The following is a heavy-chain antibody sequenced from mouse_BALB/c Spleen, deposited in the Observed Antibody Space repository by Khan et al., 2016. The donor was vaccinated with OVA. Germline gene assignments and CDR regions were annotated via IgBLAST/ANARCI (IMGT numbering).Heavy chain of an antibody. CDR2: ISGGGIT. D-gene: IGHD1-1*01. J-gene: IGHJ2*01. CDR1: GFTFGTYT. CDR3: AKSLYYYVSSHLFDY. V-gene: IGHV5-12-2*01. Sequence: EVELVESGGGLVQPGGSLKLSCAASGFTFGTYTMSWVRQTPEKRLEWVAYISGGGITYYPDTVKGRLTIYRDNAKNTLYLQLSSMKSEDTAMYYCAKSLYYYVSSHLFDYGGQGTTLTVSS.